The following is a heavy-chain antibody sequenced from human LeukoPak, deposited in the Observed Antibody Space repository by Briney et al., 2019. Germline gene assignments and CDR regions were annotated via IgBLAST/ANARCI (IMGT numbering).Heavy chain of an antibody. CDR1: GYTFTGYY. CDR2: FIPILGTA. V-gene: IGHV1-69*10. J-gene: IGHJ6*04. D-gene: IGHD3-3*01. Sequence: GASVKVSCKASGYTFTGYYMRWVRQAPGQGLEWMGVFIPILGTANCTQKFQDRVTVTADISTNTVYMDLSSLRSEDTAVYFCAGIPVFGVVLHQEPVWGKGTTVTVSS. CDR3: AGIPVFGVVLHQEPV.